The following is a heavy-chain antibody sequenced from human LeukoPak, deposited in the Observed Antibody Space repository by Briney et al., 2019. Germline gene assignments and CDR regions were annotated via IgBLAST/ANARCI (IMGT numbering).Heavy chain of an antibody. CDR3: ARDVRGIVGMDYFDY. CDR1: GYIFISYG. Sequence: ASVNVSCKASGYIFISYGISWVRQAPGQGLEWMGWISAYNGNTKYAQKLQGRVTMTTDTSTSTAYMELRSLRSDDTAVYYCARDVRGIVGMDYFDYWGQGTLVTVSS. CDR2: ISAYNGNT. D-gene: IGHD3-22*01. J-gene: IGHJ4*02. V-gene: IGHV1-18*01.